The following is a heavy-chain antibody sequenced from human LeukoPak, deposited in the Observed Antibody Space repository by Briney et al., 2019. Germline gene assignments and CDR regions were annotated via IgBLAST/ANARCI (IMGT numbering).Heavy chain of an antibody. D-gene: IGHD3-22*01. J-gene: IGHJ4*02. CDR3: ARGFSDYDGSDYAFSFY. CDR2: MNPNNGNT. V-gene: IGHV1-8*01. Sequence: ASVKVSCKASGYTFTSYDINWVRQATGQGLEWMGWMNPNNGNTGYAQKFQGRVTMTRDTSISTAYMELSSLRSEDTAVYYCARGFSDYDGSDYAFSFYWGQGTLVTVSS. CDR1: GYTFTSYD.